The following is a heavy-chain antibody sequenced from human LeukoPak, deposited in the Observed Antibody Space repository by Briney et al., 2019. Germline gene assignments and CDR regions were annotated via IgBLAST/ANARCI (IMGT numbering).Heavy chain of an antibody. Sequence: AGGSLRLSCAASGLTFSSYGMHWVRQAPGKGLEWVAVIWYDGSNKYYADSVKGRFTISRDNSKNTLYLQMNSLRAEDTAVYYCARDGQQWLVFDYYYGMDVWGKGTTVTVSS. V-gene: IGHV3-33*01. CDR1: GLTFSSYG. D-gene: IGHD6-19*01. CDR2: IWYDGSNK. J-gene: IGHJ6*04. CDR3: ARDGQQWLVFDYYYGMDV.